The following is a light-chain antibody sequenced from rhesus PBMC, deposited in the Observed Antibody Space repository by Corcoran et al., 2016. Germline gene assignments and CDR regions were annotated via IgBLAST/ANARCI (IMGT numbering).Light chain of an antibody. V-gene: IGLV2-23*01. Sequence: QAALTQPPSVSGSPGKSVTISCTGTSSDIGGYNYVAWYQQHPGKAPKLMIYDVSKRPSGVSDRCSGSKSGNTASLTIAGLQAEEKADYYCSSYAGSNTFIFGAGTRLTVL. CDR2: DVS. CDR3: SSYAGSNTFI. J-gene: IGLJ1*01. CDR1: SSDIGGYNY.